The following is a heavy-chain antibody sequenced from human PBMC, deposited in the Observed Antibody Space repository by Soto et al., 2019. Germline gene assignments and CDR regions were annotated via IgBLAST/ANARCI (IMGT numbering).Heavy chain of an antibody. V-gene: IGHV3-7*01. CDR2: IKQDGSEK. Sequence: AVGSLRLSCAASGFTFISYWMSCFLQSPVKVLEWVANIKQDGSEKYYVDSVKGRFTISRDNAKNSLYLQMNSLRAEDTAVYYCAREYDGYKFWPDYWGQGTLVTVS. J-gene: IGHJ4*02. CDR1: GFTFISYW. CDR3: AREYDGYKFWPDY. D-gene: IGHD5-12*01.